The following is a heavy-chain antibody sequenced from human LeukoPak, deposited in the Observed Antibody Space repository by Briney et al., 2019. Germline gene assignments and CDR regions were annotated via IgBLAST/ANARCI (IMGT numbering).Heavy chain of an antibody. J-gene: IGHJ6*02. CDR3: AGVIAAVAYYYYGMAV. D-gene: IGHD6-13*01. V-gene: IGHV3-48*04. Sequence: GGSLRLSCAASGFTFSSYSMNWVRQAPGKGLEWVSYISSSSSTIYHADSVKGRFTISRDNAKNSLYLQMNSLRAEDTAVYYCAGVIAAVAYYYYGMAVWGQGTTVTVSS. CDR2: ISSSSSTI. CDR1: GFTFSSYS.